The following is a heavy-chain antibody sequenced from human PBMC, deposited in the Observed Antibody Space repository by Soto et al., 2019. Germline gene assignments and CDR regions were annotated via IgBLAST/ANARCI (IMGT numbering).Heavy chain of an antibody. V-gene: IGHV4-30-4*08. CDR3: ARVVQFYDSSGYSFYYFDY. J-gene: IGHJ4*02. Sequence: PSETLSLTCTVSGDSINSADYYWGWLRQPPGKGLEWIGYIYYSRSDYYNPSLGRRATITIDTSRNQFSPNLMFGTAADTAVYYCARVVQFYDSSGYSFYYFDYWGQGALVTVSS. CDR1: GDSINSADYY. CDR2: IYYSRSD. D-gene: IGHD3-22*01.